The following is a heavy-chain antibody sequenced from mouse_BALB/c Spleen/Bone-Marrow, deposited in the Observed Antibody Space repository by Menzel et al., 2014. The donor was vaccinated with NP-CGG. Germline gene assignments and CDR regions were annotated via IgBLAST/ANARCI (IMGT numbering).Heavy chain of an antibody. Sequence: VQLQQSGPELVKLGASVKISCKASGYSFTGYFMNWMKQSHGKSLEWIGRINPYNGDPFYNQKFKGKATLTVDKSSSTAHMELLSLTSEDSAVYYCGRGNYDYDSWFGYWGQGTLVTVSA. CDR2: INPYNGDP. J-gene: IGHJ3*01. CDR3: GRGNYDYDSWFGY. D-gene: IGHD2-4*01. CDR1: GYSFTGYF. V-gene: IGHV1-37*01.